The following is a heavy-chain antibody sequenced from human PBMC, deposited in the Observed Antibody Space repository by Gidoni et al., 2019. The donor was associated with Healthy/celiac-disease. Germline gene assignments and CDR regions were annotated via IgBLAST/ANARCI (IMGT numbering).Heavy chain of an antibody. D-gene: IGHD2-15*01. J-gene: IGHJ5*02. Sequence: QVQLQESGPGLVKPSATLSLTCAVSGYSISSGYYWGWIRQPPGKGLEWIGSIYHSGSTYYNPSLKSRVTISVDTSKNQFSLKLSSVTAADTAVYYCARGDRGIVSWGQGTLVTVSS. CDR1: GYSISSGYY. CDR3: ARGDRGIVS. V-gene: IGHV4-38-2*01. CDR2: IYHSGST.